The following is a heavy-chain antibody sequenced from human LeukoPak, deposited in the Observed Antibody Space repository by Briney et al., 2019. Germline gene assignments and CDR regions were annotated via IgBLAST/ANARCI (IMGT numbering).Heavy chain of an antibody. J-gene: IGHJ2*01. CDR1: GDSISTYS. D-gene: IGHD3-10*01. Sequence: SETLSLTCTVSGDSISTYSWIWIRQPPGKGLECIGYISYSGSTNFNPSLQSRVTMSVATSKSQFSLKLNSVTAADTAVYYCAKAMSSAWNFDLWGRGTLVTVSS. CDR3: AKAMSSAWNFDL. V-gene: IGHV4-59*01. CDR2: ISYSGST.